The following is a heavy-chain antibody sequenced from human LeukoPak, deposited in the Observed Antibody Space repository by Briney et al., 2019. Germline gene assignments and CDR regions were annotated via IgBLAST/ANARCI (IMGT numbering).Heavy chain of an antibody. J-gene: IGHJ5*02. D-gene: IGHD4-23*01. CDR2: LHLNSGNT. CDR3: ARGPNKYDGGNSGSAWFDP. CDR1: GYTFTSYD. V-gene: IGHV1-8*01. Sequence: ASVKVSCKASGYTFTSYDINWVRQATGLRPEWMGWLHLNSGNTGYAQKFQGRVTMTRNTSISTAYLELSSLTSEDTAVYYCARGPNKYDGGNSGSAWFDPWGQGSLVTVSS.